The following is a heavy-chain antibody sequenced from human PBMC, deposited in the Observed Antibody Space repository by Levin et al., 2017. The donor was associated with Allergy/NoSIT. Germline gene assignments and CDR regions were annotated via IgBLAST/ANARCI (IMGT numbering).Heavy chain of an antibody. CDR1: GFTFSSYA. D-gene: IGHD1-14*01. Sequence: LSLTCAASGFTFSSYAMHWVRQAPGKGLEWVAVISYDGSNKYYADSVKGRFTISRDNSKNTLYLQMNSLRAEDTAVYYCANSKPRGYYYYGMDVWGQGTTVTVSS. J-gene: IGHJ6*02. CDR3: ANSKPRGYYYYGMDV. V-gene: IGHV3-30-3*01. CDR2: ISYDGSNK.